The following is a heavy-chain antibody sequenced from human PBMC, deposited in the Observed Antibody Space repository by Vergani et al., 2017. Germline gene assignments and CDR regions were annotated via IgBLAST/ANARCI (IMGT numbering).Heavy chain of an antibody. V-gene: IGHV3-23*01. CDR2: ISGSGGST. Sequence: EAQLLESGGGLVQPGGSLRLSCAASGFTFSSYAMSWVRQAPGKGLEWVSAISGSGGSTYYADSVKGRFTISRDNSKNTLYLQMNSLRAEDTAVYYCAKDPSAYGSGSYFYYWGQGTLVTVSS. D-gene: IGHD3-10*01. J-gene: IGHJ4*02. CDR3: AKDPSAYGSGSYFYY. CDR1: GFTFSSYA.